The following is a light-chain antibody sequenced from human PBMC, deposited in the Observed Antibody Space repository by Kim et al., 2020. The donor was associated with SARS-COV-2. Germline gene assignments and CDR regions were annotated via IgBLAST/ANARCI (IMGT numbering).Light chain of an antibody. CDR3: NSRDSNDNVV. CDR1: SLRSYY. V-gene: IGLV3-19*01. J-gene: IGLJ2*01. CDR2: GKN. Sequence: VALGQTVRTTGQGDSLRSYYAPWYQQKPGQAPIVVIYGKNNRPSGIPDRFSGSSSGNTASLTITGTQAGDEADYYCNSRDSNDNVVFGGGTQLTVL.